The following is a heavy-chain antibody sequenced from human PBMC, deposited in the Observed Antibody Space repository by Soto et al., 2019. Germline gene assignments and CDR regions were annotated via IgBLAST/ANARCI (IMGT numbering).Heavy chain of an antibody. V-gene: IGHV3-48*01. J-gene: IGHJ5*02. D-gene: IGHD6-13*01. CDR1: GFTFSSYS. CDR3: SRSGYSDSWNGKDLDP. Sequence: GGSLRLTCAASGFTFSSYSMNWVRQAPGKGLEWVSYISSSSSTIYYADSVKGRFTISRDNAKNSLYLQMNSLKTEDTAVYYCSRSGYSDSWNGKDLDPWGQGTLVTVSS. CDR2: ISSSSSTI.